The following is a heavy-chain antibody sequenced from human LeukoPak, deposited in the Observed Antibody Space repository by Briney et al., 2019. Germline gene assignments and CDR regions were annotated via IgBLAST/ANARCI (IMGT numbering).Heavy chain of an antibody. CDR3: ARDRGGIHYFDL. Sequence: PGGSLRLSCAASGFTFSTFGVHWVRQAPGKGLEGGAIIWYDESNQFYADAVKGRFTISRDNSKNTLYLQMNSLRVEDTAVYYCARDRGGIHYFDLWGQGTLLTVST. J-gene: IGHJ4*02. D-gene: IGHD3-10*01. CDR1: GFTFSTFG. CDR2: IWYDESNQ. V-gene: IGHV3-33*01.